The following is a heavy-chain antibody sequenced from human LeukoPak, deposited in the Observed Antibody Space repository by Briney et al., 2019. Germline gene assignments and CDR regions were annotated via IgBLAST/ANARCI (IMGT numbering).Heavy chain of an antibody. CDR2: INTNTGNP. D-gene: IGHD3-22*01. Sequence: ASVKVSCKASGYTFTSYAMNWVRQAPGQGLEWMGWINTNTGNPTYAQGFTGRFVFSLDTSVSTAYLQISSLKAEDTAVYYCVPSHYGSSGYALSFDYWAREPWSPSPQ. CDR1: GYTFTSYA. J-gene: IGHJ4*02. CDR3: VPSHYGSSGYALSFDY. V-gene: IGHV7-4-1*02.